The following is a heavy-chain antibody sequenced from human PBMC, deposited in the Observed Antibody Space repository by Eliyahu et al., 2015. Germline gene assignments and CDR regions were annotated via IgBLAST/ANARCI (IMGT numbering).Heavy chain of an antibody. D-gene: IGHD3-3*01. CDR3: AKGHSIRFLEWIRPSASENYYYYGMDV. Sequence: EVQLLESGGGLVQPGGSLRLSCAASGXTFSXXAIXWVRXAPGRGLGWVXAISGSGGSTYYADSVKGRFTISRDNSKNTLYLQMNSLRAEDTAVYYCAKGHSIRFLEWIRPSASENYYYYGMDVWGQGTTVTVSS. CDR2: ISGSGGST. CDR1: GXTFSXXA. V-gene: IGHV3-23*01. J-gene: IGHJ6*02.